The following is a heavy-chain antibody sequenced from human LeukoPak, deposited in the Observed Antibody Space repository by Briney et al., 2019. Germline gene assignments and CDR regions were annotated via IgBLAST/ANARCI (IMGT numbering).Heavy chain of an antibody. D-gene: IGHD6-19*01. J-gene: IGHJ4*02. Sequence: PGGSLRLPCVAYGFTFSSYWMTWVRQAPGKGLEWVANIKQDGSEAYYVDSVKGRFTISRDNAKNSLYLQMDSLRAEDTAVYYCARHAPAIGYSSGWYYFDYWGQGTLVTVSS. CDR3: ARHAPAIGYSSGWYYFDY. CDR2: IKQDGSEA. V-gene: IGHV3-7*01. CDR1: GFTFSSYW.